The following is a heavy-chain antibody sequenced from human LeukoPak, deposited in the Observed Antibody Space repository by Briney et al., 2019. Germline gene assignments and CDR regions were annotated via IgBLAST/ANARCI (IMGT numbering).Heavy chain of an antibody. CDR1: GFTFSSYA. CDR2: ISGSGGST. J-gene: IGHJ4*02. V-gene: IGHV3-23*01. Sequence: GGSLRLSCAASGFTFSSYAMSWVRQAPGKGLEWVSAISGSGGSTYYADSVKGRFTISRDNSKNTLYLQMNSLRAEDTAVYYCAKVECGYYRDTAMVFFDYWGQGTLVTVSS. CDR3: AKVECGYYRDTAMVFFDY. D-gene: IGHD5-18*01.